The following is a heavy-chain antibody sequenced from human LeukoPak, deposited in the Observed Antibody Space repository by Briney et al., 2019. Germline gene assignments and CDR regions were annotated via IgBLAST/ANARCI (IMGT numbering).Heavy chain of an antibody. CDR2: TGNKDIGYTT. CDR1: GFTFSDHY. D-gene: IGHD3-10*02. CDR3: AELGITMIGGV. Sequence: QPGGSLRLSCAASGFTFSDHYIDWVRQAPGKGLEWVGRTGNKDIGYTTEYAASVKGRFTISRDDSHNSLYLQMNSLRAEDTAVYYCAELGITMIGGVWGKGTTVTISS. V-gene: IGHV3-72*01. J-gene: IGHJ6*04.